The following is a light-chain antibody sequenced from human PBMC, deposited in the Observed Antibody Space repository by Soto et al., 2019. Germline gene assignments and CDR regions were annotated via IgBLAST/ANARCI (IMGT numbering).Light chain of an antibody. CDR1: SSDVCGYNY. J-gene: IGLJ1*01. CDR2: EVS. V-gene: IGLV2-14*01. Sequence: QSALTQPASVSGSPGQSITISCTGTSSDVCGYNYVSWYQQHPGKAPKLMIYEVSHRPSGVSNRFSGSKSGNTASLTISGLQAEDEADYYCSSYTSSSTLVFGTGTQLTV. CDR3: SSYTSSSTLV.